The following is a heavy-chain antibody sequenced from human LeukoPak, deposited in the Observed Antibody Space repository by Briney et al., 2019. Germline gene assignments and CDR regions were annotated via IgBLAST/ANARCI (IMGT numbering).Heavy chain of an antibody. CDR3: ARVRITIFGVVIIPGPIDY. Sequence: SETRSLTCTVSGGSISSGSYYWSWIRQPAGKGLEWIGRIYTSGSTNYNPSLKSRVTISVDTSKNQFSLKLSSVTAADTAVYYCARVRITIFGVVIIPGPIDYWGQGTLVTVSS. CDR2: IYTSGST. D-gene: IGHD3-3*01. V-gene: IGHV4-61*02. CDR1: GGSISSGSYY. J-gene: IGHJ4*02.